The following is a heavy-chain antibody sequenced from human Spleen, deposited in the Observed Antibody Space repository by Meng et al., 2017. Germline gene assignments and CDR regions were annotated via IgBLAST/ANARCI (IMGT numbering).Heavy chain of an antibody. Sequence: GESLKISCAASGFTFSSYGMHWVRQAPGKGLEGVAVIWYDGSNKYYADSVKGRFTISRDNSKNTLYLQMNSLRAEDTAVYYCARGSPMVRGVIDYWGQGTLVTVSS. D-gene: IGHD3-10*01. CDR3: ARGSPMVRGVIDY. V-gene: IGHV3-33*01. J-gene: IGHJ4*02. CDR1: GFTFSSYG. CDR2: IWYDGSNK.